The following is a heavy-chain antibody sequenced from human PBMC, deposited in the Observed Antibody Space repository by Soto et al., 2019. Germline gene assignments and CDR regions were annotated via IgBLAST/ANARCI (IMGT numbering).Heavy chain of an antibody. J-gene: IGHJ2*01. CDR1: GYSFTIYC. CDR2: TYPGDSET. Sequence: GASLTISCQRSGYSFTIYCIGWVRQMLWKGLEWMWITYPGDSETRYSPSFQGQVTFSADKSISTAYLQWSSLKASDTAMYYCARHGPPGDCSGGSCYPNWYFDLWGRGTLVTVSS. V-gene: IGHV5-51*01. CDR3: ARHGPPGDCSGGSCYPNWYFDL. D-gene: IGHD2-15*01.